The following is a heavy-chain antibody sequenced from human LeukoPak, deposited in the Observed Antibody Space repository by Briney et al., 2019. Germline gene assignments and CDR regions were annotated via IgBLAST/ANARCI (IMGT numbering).Heavy chain of an antibody. D-gene: IGHD3-10*01. V-gene: IGHV3-33*03. Sequence: GGSLRLSCAASGFTFSYYGMHWVRQAPGRGLEWVAIIWFDGSEKYYADSVEGRFTISRDNSKNTLYLQMDSLRADDTAVYYCAKDCYAGSGSYCHYGMDVWGQGTTVTVSS. CDR3: AKDCYAGSGSYCHYGMDV. CDR2: IWFDGSEK. CDR1: GFTFSYYG. J-gene: IGHJ6*02.